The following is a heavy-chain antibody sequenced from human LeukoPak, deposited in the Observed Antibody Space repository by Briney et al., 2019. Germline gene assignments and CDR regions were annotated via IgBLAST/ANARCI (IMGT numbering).Heavy chain of an antibody. CDR2: IYYSGST. CDR3: AEIRRPSY. V-gene: IGHV4-39*01. Sequence: KGLEWIGSIYYSGSTYYNPSLKSRVTISVDTSKNQFSLKLSSVTAADTAVYYCAEIRRPSYWGQGTLVTVSS. J-gene: IGHJ4*02.